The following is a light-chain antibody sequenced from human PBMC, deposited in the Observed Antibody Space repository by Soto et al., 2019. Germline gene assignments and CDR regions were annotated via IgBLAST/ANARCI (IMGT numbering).Light chain of an antibody. CDR2: KAS. CDR3: QQYNSYARSSLT. V-gene: IGKV1-5*03. CDR1: QSISSW. J-gene: IGKJ1*01. Sequence: DIQMTQSPSTLSASVGDRVTITCRASQSISSWLAWYQQKPGKAPKLLIYKASSLEGGVPSRFSGSGSGTEFTLTISSLQPDDFATYDCQQYNSYARSSLTFGQGTKVEI.